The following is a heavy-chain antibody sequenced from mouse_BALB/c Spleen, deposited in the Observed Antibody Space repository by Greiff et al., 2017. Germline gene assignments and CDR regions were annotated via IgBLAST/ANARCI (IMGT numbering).Heavy chain of an antibody. CDR1: GYTFTSYW. CDR2: INPSNGRT. Sequence: QVQLQQPGAELVKPGASVKLSCKASGYTFTSYWVHWVKQRPGQGLEWIGEINPSNGRTNYNEKFKSKATLTVDKSSSTAYMQLSSLTSEDSAVYYCARGDYGSSSDWYFDVWGAGTTVTVSS. V-gene: IGHV1S81*02. J-gene: IGHJ1*01. CDR3: ARGDYGSSSDWYFDV. D-gene: IGHD1-1*01.